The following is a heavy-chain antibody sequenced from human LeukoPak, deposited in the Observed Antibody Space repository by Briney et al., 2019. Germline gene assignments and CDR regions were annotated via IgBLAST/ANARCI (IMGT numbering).Heavy chain of an antibody. CDR2: ISSSSTI. D-gene: IGHD3-9*01. CDR3: AREGGGLLRYFDWLTTLDY. Sequence: GGSLRLSCAASGFTFSSYSMNWVRQAPGKGLEWVSYISSSSTIYYADSVKGRFTISRDNAKNSLYLQMNGLRAEDTAVYYCAREGGGLLRYFDWLTTLDYWGQGTLVTVSS. V-gene: IGHV3-48*01. CDR1: GFTFSSYS. J-gene: IGHJ4*02.